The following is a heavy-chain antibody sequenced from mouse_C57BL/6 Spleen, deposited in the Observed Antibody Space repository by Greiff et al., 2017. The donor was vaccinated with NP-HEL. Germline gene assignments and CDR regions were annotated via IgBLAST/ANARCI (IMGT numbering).Heavy chain of an antibody. CDR1: GYTFTSYC. D-gene: IGHD4-1*01. Sequence: QVQLQQPGPDLVKPGASVKLSCKASGYTFTSYCMHWVKQRPGQGLEWIGNINPSNGGTNYNEKFKSKATVTVDKSSSTAYMQLSSLTSEDSAVYGGARDWDGDYFDYWGQGTTLTVAS. J-gene: IGHJ2*01. CDR2: INPSNGGT. V-gene: IGHV1-53*01. CDR3: ARDWDGDYFDY.